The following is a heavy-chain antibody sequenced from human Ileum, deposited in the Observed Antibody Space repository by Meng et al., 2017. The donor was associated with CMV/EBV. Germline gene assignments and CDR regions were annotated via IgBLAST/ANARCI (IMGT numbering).Heavy chain of an antibody. CDR3: ARGTRSINMVRAPLDY. V-gene: IGHV1-2*02. Sequence: ASVKVSCKTSGYTFSDYYMHWVRQAPGQGLGWMGWINPNSGGTNYARKFQGRVIMTRGTPISTAYMELSRLRSDDTAVYYCARGTRSINMVRAPLDYWGQGTLVTVSS. CDR1: GYTFSDYY. D-gene: IGHD3-10*01. CDR2: INPNSGGT. J-gene: IGHJ4*02.